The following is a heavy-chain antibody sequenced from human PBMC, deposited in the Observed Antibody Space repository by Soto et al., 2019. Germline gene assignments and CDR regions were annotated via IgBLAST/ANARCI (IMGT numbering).Heavy chain of an antibody. D-gene: IGHD3-16*02. CDR1: GYTFTAYA. J-gene: IGHJ4*02. V-gene: IGHV1-3*01. CDR3: TRSAISPYGGLIGPLNY. CDR2: IKPANGNT. Sequence: QVQLAQSGAEGRKPGASVRVSCEATGYTFTAYAMHWVRQAPGQSLEWMGWIKPANGNTKYSQKFQGRLNITSDTSANTMYMELSSLTSEDTAMYYCTRSAISPYGGLIGPLNYWGQGYLVTVS.